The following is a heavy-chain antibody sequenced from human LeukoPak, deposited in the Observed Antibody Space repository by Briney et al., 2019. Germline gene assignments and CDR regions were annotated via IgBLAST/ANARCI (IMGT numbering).Heavy chain of an antibody. J-gene: IGHJ4*02. D-gene: IGHD2-2*01. CDR1: GGSISSYY. CDR3: ARLTSTWWTFDD. V-gene: IGHV4-59*08. CDR2: IYYSGTT. Sequence: SETLSLTCTVSGGSISSYYWTWLRQPPGKGLEWIGYIYYSGTTNYNPSLKSRVTISVDTSKNQFSLKLSSVTAADAAVYYCARLTSTWWTFDDWGQGTLVTVSS.